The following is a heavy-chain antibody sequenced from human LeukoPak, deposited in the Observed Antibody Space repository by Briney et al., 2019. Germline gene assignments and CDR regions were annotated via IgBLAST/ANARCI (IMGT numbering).Heavy chain of an antibody. D-gene: IGHD3-9*01. CDR3: ARVSLSSDVSTGYDFDY. Sequence: GRSLRLSCAASGFTFSDHYMSWIRQAPGKGLEWVSYMSGSSGYTNYADSVKGRFTISRDNAKDSLYLLMNSLRDDDTAVYYCARVSLSSDVSTGYDFDYWGQGALVTVSS. V-gene: IGHV3-11*05. CDR1: GFTFSDHY. CDR2: MSGSSGYT. J-gene: IGHJ4*02.